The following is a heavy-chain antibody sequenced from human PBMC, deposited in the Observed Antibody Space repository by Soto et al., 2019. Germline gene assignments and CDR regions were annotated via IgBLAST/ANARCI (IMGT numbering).Heavy chain of an antibody. V-gene: IGHV3-53*01. Sequence: EVQLVESGGGLIQPGGSLRLSCAASGFTVSSNYMSWVRQAPGKGLEWVSVIYSGGSTYYADSVKGRFTISRDNSKNTLYLQMNSLRAEDTAVYYCARSRRSGIAVARNWFDPWGQGTLVTVSS. CDR2: IYSGGST. D-gene: IGHD6-19*01. CDR3: ARSRRSGIAVARNWFDP. J-gene: IGHJ5*02. CDR1: GFTVSSNY.